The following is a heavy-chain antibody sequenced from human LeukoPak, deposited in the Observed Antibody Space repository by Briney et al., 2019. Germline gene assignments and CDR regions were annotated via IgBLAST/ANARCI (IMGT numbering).Heavy chain of an antibody. CDR3: ARGLWFGESRPYYYDY. Sequence: SHTLSLTCAVYGGSFSGYYWSWLRQPPGKGLEWIGEINGVSTNYNPSLKSRVTISVDTSMNQFSLKLSSVTAADTAEYYCARGLWFGESRPYYYDYWGQGNLVTVST. J-gene: IGHJ4*02. CDR2: INGVST. V-gene: IGHV4-34*01. CDR1: GGSFSGYY. D-gene: IGHD3-10*01.